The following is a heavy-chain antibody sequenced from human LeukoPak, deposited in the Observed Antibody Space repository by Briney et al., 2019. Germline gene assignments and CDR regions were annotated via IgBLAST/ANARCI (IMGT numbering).Heavy chain of an antibody. V-gene: IGHV1-2*02. D-gene: IGHD3-10*01. CDR2: INPNSGGT. Sequence: ASVKVSCKASGYTFTGYNMHWVRQAPGQGLEWMGWINPNSGGTNYAQKFQGRVTMTRDTSTSTAYMELSRLRSDDTAVYYCARTDGGTMDRGAEVDYWRQGNRVTVSS. J-gene: IGHJ4*02. CDR1: GYTFTGYN. CDR3: ARTDGGTMDRGAEVDY.